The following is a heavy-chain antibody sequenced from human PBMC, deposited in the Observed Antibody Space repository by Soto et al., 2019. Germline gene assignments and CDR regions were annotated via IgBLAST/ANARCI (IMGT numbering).Heavy chain of an antibody. CDR1: GYTLTSYS. V-gene: IGHV1-18*01. CDR3: ARDTGRSWNGGHFDS. CDR2: ISGNNANT. J-gene: IGHJ4*02. Sequence: QVQLVQSGAEVKKPGASVKVSCKASGYTLTSYSISWVRQAPGQGLEWMGWISGNNANTNYAQKVQDRVTMTTDTSTSTAYMALRSLGSDDTAVYYCARDTGRSWNGGHFDSWGQGTLVTVSS. D-gene: IGHD1-1*01.